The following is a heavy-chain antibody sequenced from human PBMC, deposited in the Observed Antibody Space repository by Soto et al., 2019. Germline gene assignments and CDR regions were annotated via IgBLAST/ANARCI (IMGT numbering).Heavy chain of an antibody. Sequence: QVQLQGSGPGLVKPSGTLSLTCSVSGDSISSGNWWTWVRQPPGKGLEWIGEIYHSGSTNYSPSPKSRVTISVDKSKNQFSLKLTSVTAADTAVYYCAREHNYGGNAGYFDYWGQGTLVTVSP. J-gene: IGHJ4*02. CDR3: AREHNYGGNAGYFDY. CDR1: GDSISSGNW. V-gene: IGHV4-4*02. CDR2: IYHSGST. D-gene: IGHD4-17*01.